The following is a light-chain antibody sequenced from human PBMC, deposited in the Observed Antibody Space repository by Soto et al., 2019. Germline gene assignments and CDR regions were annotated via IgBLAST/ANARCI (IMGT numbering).Light chain of an antibody. CDR3: CSYASSSTLYV. CDR2: EIS. J-gene: IGLJ1*01. Sequence: QSVLTQPASMSGSPGQSITISCTGTSGDVGGYNYVSWYQQHPGKAPKLMIYEISNRPSGVSNRFSGSKSGNTASLTISGLQAEDEADYYCCSYASSSTLYVFGTGTKVPVL. CDR1: SGDVGGYNY. V-gene: IGLV2-14*03.